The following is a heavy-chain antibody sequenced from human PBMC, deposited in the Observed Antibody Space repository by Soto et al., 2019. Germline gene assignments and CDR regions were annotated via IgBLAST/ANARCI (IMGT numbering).Heavy chain of an antibody. CDR3: ARDVESSSSSELDY. D-gene: IGHD6-6*01. Sequence: GGSLRLSCAASGFTFSSYGTHWVRQAPGKGLEWVAVIWYDGSNKYYADSVKGRFTISRDNSKNTLYLQMNSLRAEDTAVYYCARDVESSSSSELDYWGQGTLVTVSS. CDR2: IWYDGSNK. V-gene: IGHV3-33*01. J-gene: IGHJ4*02. CDR1: GFTFSSYG.